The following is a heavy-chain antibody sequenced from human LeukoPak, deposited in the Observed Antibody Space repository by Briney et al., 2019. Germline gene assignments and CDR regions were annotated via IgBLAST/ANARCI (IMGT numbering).Heavy chain of an antibody. CDR2: IGSTYTT. J-gene: IGHJ5*02. V-gene: IGHV3-23*01. CDR1: GFTFSSYA. CDR3: ARGGGNWFDP. Sequence: GGSLRLSCAASGFTFSSYAMSWVRQAPGKGLEWVSTIGSTYTTYYTDSVEGRFSVSRDNSKKTLYLQMTGLRAEDTAVYYCARGGGNWFDPWGQGTLVTVSS. D-gene: IGHD3-16*01.